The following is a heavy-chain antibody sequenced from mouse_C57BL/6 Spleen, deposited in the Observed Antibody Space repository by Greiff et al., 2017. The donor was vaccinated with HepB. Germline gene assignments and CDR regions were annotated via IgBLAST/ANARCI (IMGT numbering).Heavy chain of an antibody. CDR1: GFTFSDYY. V-gene: IGHV5-16*01. CDR2: INYDGSST. D-gene: IGHD3-2*02. Sequence: EVKVVESEGGLVQPGSSMKLSCTASGFTFSDYYMAWVRQVPEKGLEWVANINYDGSSTYYLDSLKSRFIISRDNAKNILYLQMSSLKSEDTATYYCARDSEDSSGNYFDYWGQGTTLTVSS. J-gene: IGHJ2*01. CDR3: ARDSEDSSGNYFDY.